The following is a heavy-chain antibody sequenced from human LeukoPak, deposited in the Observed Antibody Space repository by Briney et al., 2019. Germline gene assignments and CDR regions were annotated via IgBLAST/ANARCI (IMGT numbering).Heavy chain of an antibody. CDR3: ARNSGYGGKWFDP. J-gene: IGHJ5*02. D-gene: IGHD5-12*01. CDR1: GFTFSTYS. CDR2: ISSSSKYI. Sequence: GGSLRLSCAASGFTFSTYSMNRVRQAPGRGLEWVSSISSSSKYIYYADSVKGRFNISRDNAKNSLYLQMNSLRAEDTAVYYCARNSGYGGKWFDPWGQGTLVTVSS. V-gene: IGHV3-21*01.